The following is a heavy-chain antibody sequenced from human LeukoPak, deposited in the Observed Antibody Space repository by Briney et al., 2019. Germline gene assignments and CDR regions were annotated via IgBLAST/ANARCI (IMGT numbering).Heavy chain of an antibody. CDR1: GYTFTGYY. CDR3: ARYYDSSGYYYFDY. D-gene: IGHD3-22*01. J-gene: IGHJ4*02. CDR2: INPNSGGT. V-gene: IGHV1-2*02. Sequence: ASVKVSCKPSGYTFTGYYMPWARQAPGQGLEWMGWINPNSGGTNYAQKFQGRVTMTRDTSISTAYMELSRLRSDDTAVYYCARYYDSSGYYYFDYWGQGTLVTVSS.